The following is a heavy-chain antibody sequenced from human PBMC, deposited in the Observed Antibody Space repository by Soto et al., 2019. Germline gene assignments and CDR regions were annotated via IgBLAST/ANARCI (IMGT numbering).Heavy chain of an antibody. CDR3: ARGNGHSNGRLDS. D-gene: IGHD5-18*01. CDR2: IWYDGSSK. J-gene: IGHJ5*01. CDR1: GFTFSSHG. Sequence: QVHLVESGGGVVQPGRSLRLSCAASGFTFSSHGMHWVRQAPGKGPEWVAVIWYDGSSKYYADSVKGRFTISRDNSKNSLYLQIISLRDEDTAVYYCARGNGHSNGRLDSWGQGTLVIVSS. V-gene: IGHV3-33*01.